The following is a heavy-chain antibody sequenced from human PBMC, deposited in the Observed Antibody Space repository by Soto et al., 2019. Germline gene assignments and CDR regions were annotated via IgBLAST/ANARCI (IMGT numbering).Heavy chain of an antibody. Sequence: KTSETLSLTCAVYGGSFSGYYWSWIRQPPGKGLEWIGEINHSGSTNYNPSLKSRVTISVDTSKNKFSLKLSSVTAADTAVYYCARCGLWSGYSDAFDIWGQGTMVT. V-gene: IGHV4-34*01. CDR2: INHSGST. D-gene: IGHD3-3*01. CDR1: GGSFSGYY. J-gene: IGHJ3*02. CDR3: ARCGLWSGYSDAFDI.